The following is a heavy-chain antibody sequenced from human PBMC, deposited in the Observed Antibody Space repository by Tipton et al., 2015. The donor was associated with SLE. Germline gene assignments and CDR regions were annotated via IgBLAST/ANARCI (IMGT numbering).Heavy chain of an antibody. J-gene: IGHJ4*02. D-gene: IGHD6-13*01. V-gene: IGHV4-39*01. Sequence: TLSLTCTVSGCTFSSRGYYWGWIRQPPVKGLEFIGSVYYSGSTYYNPSLKSRVTTSVDTSKNQFSLKLKSVTAADTAVYYCALSLGAALPPLGWGQGTLVTVSS. CDR3: ALSLGAALPPLG. CDR1: GCTFSSRGYY. CDR2: VYYSGST.